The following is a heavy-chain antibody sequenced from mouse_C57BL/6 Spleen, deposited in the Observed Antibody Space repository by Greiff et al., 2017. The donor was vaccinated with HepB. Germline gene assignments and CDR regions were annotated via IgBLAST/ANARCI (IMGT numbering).Heavy chain of an antibody. Sequence: VQLQQSGAELVKPGASVKLSCKASGYTFTSYWMQWVKQRPGQGLEWIGEIDPSDSYTNYNQKFKGKATLTVDTSSSTAYMQLSSLTSEDSAVYYCARGYYGNDAMDYWGQGTSVTVSS. J-gene: IGHJ4*01. CDR2: IDPSDSYT. V-gene: IGHV1-50*01. D-gene: IGHD1-1*01. CDR1: GYTFTSYW. CDR3: ARGYYGNDAMDY.